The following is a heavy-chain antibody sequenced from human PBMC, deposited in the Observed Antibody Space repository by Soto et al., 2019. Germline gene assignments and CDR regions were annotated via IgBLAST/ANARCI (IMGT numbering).Heavy chain of an antibody. V-gene: IGHV1-2*04. J-gene: IGHJ6*02. CDR3: ARVTNSISSRWYCPHYYYYCLDV. D-gene: IGHD6-19*01. CDR2: INPNSGGT. Sequence: ASVTVSCKASGHTFTGYYMHWVRQAPGQELEWMGWINPNSGGTNYAQKFQGWVTMTRDTSISTAYMELSRLRSDDTAVYYCARVTNSISSRWYCPHYYYYCLDVWCQGITVSVSS. CDR1: GHTFTGYY.